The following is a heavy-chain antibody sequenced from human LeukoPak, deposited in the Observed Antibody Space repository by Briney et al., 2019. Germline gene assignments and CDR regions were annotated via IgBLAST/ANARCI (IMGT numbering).Heavy chain of an antibody. D-gene: IGHD5-18*01. CDR1: GGSISSYY. CDR3: ASGGGYSYELDY. CDR2: IYHSGST. J-gene: IGHJ4*02. V-gene: IGHV4-59*04. Sequence: SETLSLTCTVSGGSISSYYWSWIRQPPGKGLEWIGSIYHSGSTYYNPSLKSRVTISVDTSKNQFSLKLSSVTAADTAVYYCASGGGYSYELDYWGQGTLVTVSS.